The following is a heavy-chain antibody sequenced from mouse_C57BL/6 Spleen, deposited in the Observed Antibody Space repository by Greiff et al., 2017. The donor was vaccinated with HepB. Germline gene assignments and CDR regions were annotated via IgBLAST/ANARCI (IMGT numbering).Heavy chain of an antibody. CDR3: ARLYDYDGDY. CDR2: IDPSDSYT. J-gene: IGHJ2*01. V-gene: IGHV1-69*01. Sequence: QVQLQQPGAELVIPGASVKLSCKASGYTFTSYWMHWVKQRPGQGLEWIGEIDPSDSYTNYNQKFKGKSTLTVDKSSSTAYMQLSSLTSEDSAVYYCARLYDYDGDYWGQGTTLTVSS. CDR1: GYTFTSYW. D-gene: IGHD2-4*01.